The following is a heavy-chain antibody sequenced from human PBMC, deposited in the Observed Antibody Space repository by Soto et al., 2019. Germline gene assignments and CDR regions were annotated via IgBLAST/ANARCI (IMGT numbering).Heavy chain of an antibody. Sequence: ASVKVSCKASGYTFTSYAMHWVRQAPGQRLEWMGWINAGNGNTKYSQKFQGRVTITRDTSASTAYMELNTLRAEDTAVYYCGRLFDSGHGPFDYWGQGTLVTVSS. CDR2: INAGNGNT. V-gene: IGHV1-3*01. D-gene: IGHD3-10*01. J-gene: IGHJ4*02. CDR3: GRLFDSGHGPFDY. CDR1: GYTFTSYA.